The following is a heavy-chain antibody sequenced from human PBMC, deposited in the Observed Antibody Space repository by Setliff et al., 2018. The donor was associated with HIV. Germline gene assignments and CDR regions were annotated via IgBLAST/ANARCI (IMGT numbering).Heavy chain of an antibody. CDR1: GFTFSSYV. CDR2: TWYDGRTT. D-gene: IGHD5-12*01. V-gene: IGHV3-30*02. Sequence: GGSLRLSCAASGFTFSSYVMHWVRQAPGKGLEWVALTWYDGRTTYYADSVTGRFTISRDNSKSTLNLQMNTLRPEDTAMYYCAKVGREYNGYDLTFDSWGQGTLVTVSS. J-gene: IGHJ4*02. CDR3: AKVGREYNGYDLTFDS.